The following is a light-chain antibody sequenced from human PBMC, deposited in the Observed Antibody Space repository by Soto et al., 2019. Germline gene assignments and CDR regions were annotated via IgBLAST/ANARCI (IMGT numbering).Light chain of an antibody. V-gene: IGKV3-11*01. J-gene: IGKJ4*01. CDR3: QQRSNWPPL. Sequence: EIVLTQSPATLSLSPGERATLSCRASQSVSRYLAWYQQKPGQAPRLLIYDASNRATGIPARFSGSGSGTDFTLTISILEPEDFAVYYWQQRSNWPPLFGGGTKVEIK. CDR1: QSVSRY. CDR2: DAS.